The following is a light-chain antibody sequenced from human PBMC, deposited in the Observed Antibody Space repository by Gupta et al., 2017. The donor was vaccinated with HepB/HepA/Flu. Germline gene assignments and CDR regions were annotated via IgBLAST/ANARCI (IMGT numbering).Light chain of an antibody. J-gene: IGKJ2*04. V-gene: IGKV3-15*01. CDR1: QSVSNN. CDR2: EAS. CDR3: QQYNDWPSCS. Sequence: EIAMTQSPPTLSVSPGEGATLSCRASQSVSNNLAWYQQKPGQAPRLLIYEASTRAAGVPARFSGSGSGREFTLTISSLQSEDFAVYYCQQYNDWPSCSFGQGTKLDIK.